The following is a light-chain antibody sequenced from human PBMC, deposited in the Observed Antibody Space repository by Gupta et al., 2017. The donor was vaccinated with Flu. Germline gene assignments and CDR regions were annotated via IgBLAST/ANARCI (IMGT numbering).Light chain of an antibody. CDR2: GAS. J-gene: IGKJ1*01. Sequence: GTLFLSPGERATRSCRTSQSVSSTYLAWYQQKPGQAPRLLIFGASSSATGIPDRFSGSGSGTXFALTIXRREPQDFAVSYCQHESGSPRTFGXGTKVEIK. CDR3: QHESGSPRT. CDR1: QSVSSTY. V-gene: IGKV3-20*01.